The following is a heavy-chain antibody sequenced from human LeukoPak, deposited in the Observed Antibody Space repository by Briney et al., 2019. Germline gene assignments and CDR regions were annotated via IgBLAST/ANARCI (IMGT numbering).Heavy chain of an antibody. CDR1: GFTVSSNY. D-gene: IGHD6-19*01. Sequence: GGSLRLSCAASGFTVSSNYMSWVRQAPGKGLEWVSVISSGGSTYYADSVKGRFAISRDNSKNTLYLQMNSLRAEDTAVYYCARDTHSSGWNWFDPWGQGTLVTVSS. V-gene: IGHV3-66*01. J-gene: IGHJ5*02. CDR3: ARDTHSSGWNWFDP. CDR2: ISSGGST.